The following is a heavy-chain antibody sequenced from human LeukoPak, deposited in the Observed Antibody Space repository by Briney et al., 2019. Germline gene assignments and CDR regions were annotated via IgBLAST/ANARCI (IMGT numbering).Heavy chain of an antibody. V-gene: IGHV3-23*01. Sequence: GGSLRLSCAASGFTFSSYAMSWVRQAPGKGLEWVSAISGSGGSTYYADSVKGRFTISRDNSKNTLYLQMNSLRAGDTVVYYCAKEQEGDYGGTSLFDYWGQGTLVTVSS. CDR2: ISGSGGST. J-gene: IGHJ4*02. CDR3: AKEQEGDYGGTSLFDY. CDR1: GFTFSSYA. D-gene: IGHD4-23*01.